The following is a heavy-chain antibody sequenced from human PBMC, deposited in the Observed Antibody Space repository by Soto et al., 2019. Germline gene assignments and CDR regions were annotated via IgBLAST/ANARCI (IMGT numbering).Heavy chain of an antibody. Sequence: QVQLVESGGGVVQPGRSLRLSCAASGFTFSSYAMHWVRQAPGKGLEWVAVISYDGSNKYYADSVKGRFTISRDNSKNTLYLQMNSLRAEDTAVYYCARDRGYGGNSEVDYWGQGTLVTVSS. J-gene: IGHJ4*02. CDR2: ISYDGSNK. D-gene: IGHD4-17*01. V-gene: IGHV3-30-3*01. CDR1: GFTFSSYA. CDR3: ARDRGYGGNSEVDY.